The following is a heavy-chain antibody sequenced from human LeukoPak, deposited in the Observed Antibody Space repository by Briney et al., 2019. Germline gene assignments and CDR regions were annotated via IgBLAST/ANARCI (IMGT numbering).Heavy chain of an antibody. CDR3: AKEDYDYVWGSYRPARFYDY. CDR1: GFTFSSYG. J-gene: IGHJ4*02. V-gene: IGHV3-23*01. Sequence: PGGSLRLSCAASGFTFSSYGMSWVRQAPGKGLEWVSAISGSGGSTYYADSVKGRFTISRDNSKNTLYLQMNSLRAEDTAVHYCAKEDYDYVWGSYRPARFYDYWGQGTLVTVSS. CDR2: ISGSGGST. D-gene: IGHD3-16*02.